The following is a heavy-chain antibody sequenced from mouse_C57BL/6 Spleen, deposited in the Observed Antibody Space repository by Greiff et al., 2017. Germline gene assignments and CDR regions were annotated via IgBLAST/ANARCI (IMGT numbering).Heavy chain of an antibody. V-gene: IGHV1-55*01. D-gene: IGHD2-2*01. CDR2: IYPGSGST. CDR3: EGGLRWYFDV. CDR1: GYTFTSYR. J-gene: IGHJ1*03. Sequence: VQLQQPGAELVKPGASVKMSCKASGYTFTSYRITWVKQRPGQGLEWIGDIYPGSGSTNYNEKFKSKATLTVDTSSSTAYMQLSSLTSEDSAVYYCEGGLRWYFDVWGTGTTVTVSS.